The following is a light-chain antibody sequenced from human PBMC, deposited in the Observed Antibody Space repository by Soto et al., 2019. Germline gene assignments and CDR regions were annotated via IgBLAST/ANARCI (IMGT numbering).Light chain of an antibody. CDR2: GAS. V-gene: IGKV3-20*01. CDR1: QSVSSNF. J-gene: IGKJ1*01. CDR3: QQYGSSPRT. Sequence: VSATLSFGDNQSVSSNFLAWYQQKPGQAPRLLISGASNRATGIPDRFSGSGSGTDFTLTISRLEPQDFAVYYCQQYGSSPRTFGQGSKVDIK.